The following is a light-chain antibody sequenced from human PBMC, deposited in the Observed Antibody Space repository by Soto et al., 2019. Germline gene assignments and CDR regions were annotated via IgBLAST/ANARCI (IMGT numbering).Light chain of an antibody. V-gene: IGKV3-20*01. CDR3: QQYGSSRT. CDR2: GAS. Sequence: IVLTQSPGTLSLSPGERATLSCRASQSVSSSYLAWYQQNPGQAPRLLIYGASSRATGMPDRFSGSGSGTDFTLTSSRLGPEDFAVYYCQQYGSSRTFGQGTKVEIK. J-gene: IGKJ1*01. CDR1: QSVSSSY.